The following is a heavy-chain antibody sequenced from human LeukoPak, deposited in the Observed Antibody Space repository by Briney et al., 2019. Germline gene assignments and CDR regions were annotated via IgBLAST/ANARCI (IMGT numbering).Heavy chain of an antibody. V-gene: IGHV3-23*01. CDR1: GFTFSSYA. D-gene: IGHD2-15*01. CDR3: AKDEVYCSGGSCPTLYMGV. CDR2: ISGSGGST. J-gene: IGHJ6*03. Sequence: PGGSLRLSCAASGFTFSSYAMSWVRQAPGEGLEWVSAISGSGGSTYYADSVKGRFTISRDNSKNTLYLQMNSLRAEDTAVYYCAKDEVYCSGGSCPTLYMGVWGKGTTVTVSS.